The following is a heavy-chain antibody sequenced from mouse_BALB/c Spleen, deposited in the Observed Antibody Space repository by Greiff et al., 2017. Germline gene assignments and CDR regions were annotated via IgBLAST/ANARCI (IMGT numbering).Heavy chain of an antibody. D-gene: IGHD2-3*01. Sequence: EVKLVESGGGLVKPGGSLKLSCAASGFTFSSYAMSWVRQSPEKRLEWVAEISSGGSYTYYPDTVTGRFTISRDNAKNTLYLEMSSLRSEDTAMYYCAREEIYDGYSVFAYWGQGTLVTVSA. CDR3: AREEIYDGYSVFAY. CDR2: ISSGGSYT. CDR1: GFTFSSYA. V-gene: IGHV5-9-4*01. J-gene: IGHJ3*01.